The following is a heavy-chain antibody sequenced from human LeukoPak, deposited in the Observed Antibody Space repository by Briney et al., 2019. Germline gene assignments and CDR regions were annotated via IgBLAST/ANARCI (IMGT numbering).Heavy chain of an antibody. CDR3: ASAEPRGIIWYPS. CDR2: IYHSGST. D-gene: IGHD6-13*01. V-gene: IGHV4-4*02. CDR1: GASISSHNW. J-gene: IGHJ5*02. Sequence: SETLSLTCAVSGASISSHNWWWSWVRQPPGKGLEWIGEIYHSGSTNYNPSLKSRVTMSVDKSKNQFSLNLSSVTAADTAVYYCASAEPRGIIWYPSWGQGTLVTVSS.